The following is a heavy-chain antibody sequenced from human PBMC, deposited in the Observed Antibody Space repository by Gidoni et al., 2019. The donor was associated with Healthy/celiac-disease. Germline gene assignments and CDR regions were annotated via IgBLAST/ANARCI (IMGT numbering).Heavy chain of an antibody. CDR1: GFPFGEYA. J-gene: IGHJ4*02. CDR2: IGSKAYGGTT. D-gene: IGHD3-3*01. CDR3: TVEGRYDFWSGYHDY. V-gene: IGHV3-49*03. Sequence: EVQMVESGGGLVQPGRSLRLSCTASGFPFGEYAMSWSRQAPGKGLEWVGLIGSKAYGGTTEYAVSVKGRFTISRDDSKSIAYLQMNSLKTEDTAVYYCTVEGRYDFWSGYHDYWGQGTLVTVSS.